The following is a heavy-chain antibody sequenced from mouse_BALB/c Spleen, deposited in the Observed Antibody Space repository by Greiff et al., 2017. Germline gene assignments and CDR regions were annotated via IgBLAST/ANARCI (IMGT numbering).Heavy chain of an antibody. D-gene: IGHD2-2*01. CDR3: VRRDYYGYDY. Sequence: EVQLQQSGGGLVQPKGSLKLSCAASGFTFNTYAMNWVRQAPGKGLEWVARIRSKSNNYATYYADSVKDRFTISRDDSQSMLYLQMNNLKTEDTAMYYCVRRDYYGYDYWGQGTSVTVSS. CDR1: GFTFNTYA. V-gene: IGHV10-1*02. J-gene: IGHJ4*01. CDR2: IRSKSNNYAT.